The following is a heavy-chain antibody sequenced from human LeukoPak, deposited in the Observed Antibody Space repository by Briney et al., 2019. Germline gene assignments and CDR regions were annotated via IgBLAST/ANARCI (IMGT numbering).Heavy chain of an antibody. J-gene: IGHJ4*02. Sequence: GGSLRLSCTGSGFTFSSYWMHWVRQAPGKGLAWVSRINSDGSSTSYADSVKGRCTVSRVNAKNTLYLQMNSLRAEDTAVYYCARDLTMVRGKYYFDYWGQGTLVTVSS. CDR1: GFTFSSYW. D-gene: IGHD3-10*01. CDR3: ARDLTMVRGKYYFDY. V-gene: IGHV3-74*01. CDR2: INSDGSST.